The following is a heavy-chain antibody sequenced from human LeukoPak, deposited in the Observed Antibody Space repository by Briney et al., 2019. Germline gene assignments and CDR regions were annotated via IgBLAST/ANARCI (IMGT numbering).Heavy chain of an antibody. V-gene: IGHV4-39*01. Sequence: SETLSLTCTVSGGSISSSIYYWGWIRQPPGKGLEWIGNMYYSGSTYYNPSLKSRVTISLDTSKNQFSLKLTSVTAADTAVYYCASVRRGFGESSKYYAYYYMGAWGKGTTVTISS. D-gene: IGHD3-10*01. CDR1: GGSISSSIYY. CDR2: MYYSGST. CDR3: ASVRRGFGESSKYYAYYYMGA. J-gene: IGHJ6*03.